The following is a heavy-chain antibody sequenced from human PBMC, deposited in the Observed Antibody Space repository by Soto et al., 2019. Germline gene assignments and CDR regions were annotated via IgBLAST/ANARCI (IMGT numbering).Heavy chain of an antibody. CDR3: ARERYYYGSGDY. CDR2: ISYDGSNK. Sequence: GSLRLSCAASGFTFSSYGMHWVRQAPGKGLEWVAVISYDGSNKYYADSVKGRFTISRDNSKNSLYLQMNSLRAEDTAVYYCARERYYYGSGDYWGQGTLVTVSS. V-gene: IGHV3-30*03. CDR1: GFTFSSYG. D-gene: IGHD3-10*01. J-gene: IGHJ4*02.